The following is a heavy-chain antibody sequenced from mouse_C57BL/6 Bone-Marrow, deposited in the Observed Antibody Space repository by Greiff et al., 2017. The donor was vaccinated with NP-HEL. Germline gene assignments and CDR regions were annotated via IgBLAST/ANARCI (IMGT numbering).Heavy chain of an antibody. CDR2: IRSKSNNYAT. Sequence: EVQLVESGGGLVQPKGSLKLSCAASGFSFNTYAMTWVRQAQGKGLEWVARIRSKSNNYATYYADSVKDRFTISRDDSESMLYLQMNNLKTEDTAMYYCVREEDYGSSPDYWGQGTTLTVSS. CDR1: GFSFNTYA. D-gene: IGHD1-1*01. CDR3: VREEDYGSSPDY. J-gene: IGHJ2*01. V-gene: IGHV10-1*01.